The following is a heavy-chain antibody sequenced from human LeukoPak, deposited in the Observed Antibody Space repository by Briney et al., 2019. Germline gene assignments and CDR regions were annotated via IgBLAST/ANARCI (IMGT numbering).Heavy chain of an antibody. V-gene: IGHV1-46*03. J-gene: IGHJ4*02. CDR3: ARASDSSGYYAPQHYFDY. CDR2: INPSGGST. CDR1: GYTFTSYY. Sequence: ASVKVSCKAYGYTFTSYYMHWVRQAPGQGLEWMGIINPSGGSTSYAQKFQGRVTMTRDTSTSTVYMELGSLRSEDTAVYYCARASDSSGYYAPQHYFDYWGQGTLVTVSS. D-gene: IGHD3-22*01.